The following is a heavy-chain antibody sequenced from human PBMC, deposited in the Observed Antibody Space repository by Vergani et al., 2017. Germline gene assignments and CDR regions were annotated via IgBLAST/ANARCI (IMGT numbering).Heavy chain of an antibody. Sequence: EVQLVESGGGLVQPGGSLRLSCGASGFTFSSYAMTWVRQAPGKGLEWVSAISGSGGNTFYTDSVKGRFTISRDNYKDTLYLQMNSLRVEDTAIYYCAKARDPNCKGGNCYSYYYGLDLWGQGTTVTVSS. J-gene: IGHJ6*02. CDR3: AKARDPNCKGGNCYSYYYGLDL. V-gene: IGHV3-23*04. CDR1: GFTFSSYA. D-gene: IGHD2-15*01. CDR2: ISGSGGNT.